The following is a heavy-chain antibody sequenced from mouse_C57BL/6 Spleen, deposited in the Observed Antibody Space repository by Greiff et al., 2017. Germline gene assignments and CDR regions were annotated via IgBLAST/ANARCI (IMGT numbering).Heavy chain of an antibody. D-gene: IGHD1-1*01. Sequence: EVQGVESGGDLVKPGGSLKLSCAASGFTFSSYGMSWVRQTPDKRLEWVATISSGGSYTYYPDSVKGRFTISRDNAKNTRYLQMSSLKSEDTAMYYCATLSSDWYFDVWGTGTTVTVSS. V-gene: IGHV5-6*01. CDR3: ATLSSDWYFDV. CDR2: ISSGGSYT. CDR1: GFTFSSYG. J-gene: IGHJ1*03.